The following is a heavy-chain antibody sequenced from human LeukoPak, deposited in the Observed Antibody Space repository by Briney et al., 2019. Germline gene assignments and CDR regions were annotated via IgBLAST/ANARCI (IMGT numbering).Heavy chain of an antibody. V-gene: IGHV4-59*01. Sequence: SETLSLTCTVSGGSIRSYYWSWIRKPPGKGLEWIAYIYYSGSTNYNPSIKSRVTISVDTSKNQFSLKLSSVTAADTAVYYCARVYYSNSYDYWDFDLWGRGTLVTVSS. J-gene: IGHJ2*01. CDR3: ARVYYSNSYDYWDFDL. D-gene: IGHD6-13*01. CDR1: GGSIRSYY. CDR2: IYYSGST.